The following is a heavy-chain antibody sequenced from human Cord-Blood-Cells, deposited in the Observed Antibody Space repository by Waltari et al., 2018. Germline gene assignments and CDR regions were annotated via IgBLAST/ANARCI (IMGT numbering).Heavy chain of an antibody. CDR1: GFSLSTSGMC. Sequence: QVTLRESGPALVTPTQTLTLTCTFSGFSLSTSGMCVSWIRQPPGKALEWLALIDWDDDKYYSTSLKTRLTISKDTSKNQVVLTMTNIDPVDTATYYCARNYGGNSYFDYWGQGTLVTVSS. D-gene: IGHD4-17*01. CDR2: IDWDDDK. CDR3: ARNYGGNSYFDY. J-gene: IGHJ4*02. V-gene: IGHV2-70*01.